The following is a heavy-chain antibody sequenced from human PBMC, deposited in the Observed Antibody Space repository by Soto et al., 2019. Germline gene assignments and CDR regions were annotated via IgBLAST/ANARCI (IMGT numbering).Heavy chain of an antibody. CDR2: ISAYNGNT. Sequence: VASVKVCCKASGYTFTNYGISWVRQAPGQGLEWMGWISAYNGNTKYAQKLQGRVTMTTDTSTSTAYMELRSLRSDDTAVYYCARGVGSGSYYNQYNWFYPWGQGTLVTVSS. V-gene: IGHV1-18*01. CDR3: ARGVGSGSYYNQYNWFYP. D-gene: IGHD3-10*01. J-gene: IGHJ5*02. CDR1: GYTFTNYG.